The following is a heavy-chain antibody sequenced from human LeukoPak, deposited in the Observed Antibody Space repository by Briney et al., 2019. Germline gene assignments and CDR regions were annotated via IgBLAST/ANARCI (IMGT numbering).Heavy chain of an antibody. D-gene: IGHD2-2*01. CDR3: ARWADCSNISCRKGFDY. CDR2: IYYSGST. J-gene: IGHJ4*02. Sequence: PSETLSLTCTVSGASINSYFWNWIRQPPGKGLEWIGYIYYSGSTSYNPSLKSRVTISVDTSKNQFSLNLSSVTAADTAVYYCARWADCSNISCRKGFDYWGQGTLVTVSS. CDR1: GASINSYF. V-gene: IGHV4-59*01.